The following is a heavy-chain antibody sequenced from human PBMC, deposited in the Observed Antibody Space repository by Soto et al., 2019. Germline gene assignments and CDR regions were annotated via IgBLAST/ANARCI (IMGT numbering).Heavy chain of an antibody. J-gene: IGHJ4*02. CDR1: GFTFSDYY. D-gene: IGHD2-2*01. CDR3: ARAPSGSGGSTSCYDY. Sequence: TGGSLRLSCTASGFTFSDYYMSWIRQAPGRGLECLSYITSSGSIMYNADSVKGRFTVSRDNAKNSLYLQMSSLRVDDTAVYYWARAPSGSGGSTSCYDYWGLGTLVTVSS. V-gene: IGHV3-11*01. CDR2: ITSSGSIM.